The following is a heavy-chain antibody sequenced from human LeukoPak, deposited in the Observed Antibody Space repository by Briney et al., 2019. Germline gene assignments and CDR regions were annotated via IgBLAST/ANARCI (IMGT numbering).Heavy chain of an antibody. Sequence: GGSLRLSCAASGFTFSSYAMHWVRQAPGKGLKYVSAISSNGGSTYYANSVKGRFTISRDNSKNTLYLQMGSLRAEDMAVYYCARLGYCSSTSCYPDYWGQGTLVTVSS. J-gene: IGHJ4*02. CDR1: GFTFSSYA. CDR2: ISSNGGST. D-gene: IGHD2-2*01. V-gene: IGHV3-64*01. CDR3: ARLGYCSSTSCYPDY.